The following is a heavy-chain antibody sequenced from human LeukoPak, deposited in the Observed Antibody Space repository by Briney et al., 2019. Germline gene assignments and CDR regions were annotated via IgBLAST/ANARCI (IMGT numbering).Heavy chain of an antibody. CDR1: GFIFRNYA. CDR2: ISGSGGST. V-gene: IGHV3-23*01. J-gene: IGHJ3*02. CDR3: AKPNSGSYLDAFDI. Sequence: LGGSLRLSCGASGFIFRNYAMSWVRQAPGKGLEWVSAISGSGGSTYYADSVKGRFTISRDNSKNTLYLQMNSLRAEDTAVYYCAKPNSGSYLDAFDIWGQGTMVTVSS. D-gene: IGHD1-26*01.